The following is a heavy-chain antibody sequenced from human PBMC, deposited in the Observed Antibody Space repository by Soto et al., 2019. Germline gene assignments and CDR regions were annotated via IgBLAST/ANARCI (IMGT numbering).Heavy chain of an antibody. CDR3: ARYGLTFGGD. Sequence: EVHLVEAGGGLVKPGESLTLSCAASGFTFGSFTLNWVLQAPGKGLEWVSSISSSSAYIYYAESVKGRFTISRDNARSTLFLQMNSLRRDDTAVYFCARYGLTFGGDWGQGTQVAVSS. D-gene: IGHD3-16*01. V-gene: IGHV3-21*06. J-gene: IGHJ4*02. CDR1: GFTFGSFT. CDR2: ISSSSAYI.